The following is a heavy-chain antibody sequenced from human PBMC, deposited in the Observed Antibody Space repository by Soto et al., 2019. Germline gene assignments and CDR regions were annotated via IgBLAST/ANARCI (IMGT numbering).Heavy chain of an antibody. Sequence: PGGSLRLSCAASGFTFSSYGMHWVRQAPGKGLEWVAVISYDGSNKYYADSVKGRFTISRDNSKNTLYLQMNSLRAEETAVYYCANGGSPFDYWGQGTLVTVSS. V-gene: IGHV3-30*18. CDR2: ISYDGSNK. CDR1: GFTFSSYG. J-gene: IGHJ4*02. CDR3: ANGGSPFDY. D-gene: IGHD3-10*01.